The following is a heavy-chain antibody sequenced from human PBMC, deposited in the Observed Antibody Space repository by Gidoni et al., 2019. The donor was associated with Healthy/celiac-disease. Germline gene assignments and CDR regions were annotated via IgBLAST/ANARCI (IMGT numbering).Heavy chain of an antibody. CDR1: AFTFSSCG. J-gene: IGHJ6*02. Sequence: EVTLVESGGGLFKPGGSLRLSCAASAFTFSSCGMNWVRQAPGKGLEWVSVISRSSRYTYDAGAVKGRFTISRDNAKNSLDLQMNSRRAEDMAVYYCARDYYYGSGIHHSGGMDVWGQGTTVTVSS. CDR2: ISRSSRYT. D-gene: IGHD3-10*01. CDR3: ARDYYYGSGIHHSGGMDV. V-gene: IGHV3-21*01.